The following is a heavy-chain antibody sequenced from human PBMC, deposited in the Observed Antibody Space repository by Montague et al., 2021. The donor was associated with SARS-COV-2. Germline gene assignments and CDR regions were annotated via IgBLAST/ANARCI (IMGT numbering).Heavy chain of an antibody. CDR3: ANFRRTQLLFGTLYYGMDV. CDR1: CRAIRGQY. D-gene: IGHD2-2*01. Sequence: SETLSLTCSRPCRAIRGQYGSAHVRTPVTTRQRMPYIACNRSTNYNPSLKSRVTISVDTSKNHFTLRLSSVTAADTAVYYCANFRRTQLLFGTLYYGMDVWGQGTMVTVSS. V-gene: IGHV4-59*11. J-gene: IGHJ6*02. CDR2: IACNRST.